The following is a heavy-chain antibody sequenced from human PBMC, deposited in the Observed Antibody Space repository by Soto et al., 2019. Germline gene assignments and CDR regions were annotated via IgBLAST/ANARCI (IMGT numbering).Heavy chain of an antibody. J-gene: IGHJ6*02. V-gene: IGHV5-51*01. CDR2: TYPGDSET. CDR1: GFSFTSYW. Sequence: GESLKISCKGSGFSFTSYWSGWVRQMPGKGLEWMGITYPGDSETNYSPSFQGQVTISADKSISTAYLQWSSLKASDTAMYYCARHIAVAGTHGIDVWGQGTTVTVSS. CDR3: ARHIAVAGTHGIDV. D-gene: IGHD6-19*01.